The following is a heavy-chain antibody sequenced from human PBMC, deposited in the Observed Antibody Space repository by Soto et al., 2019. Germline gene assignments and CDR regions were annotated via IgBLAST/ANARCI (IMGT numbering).Heavy chain of an antibody. CDR2: ISCCGGST. V-gene: IGHV3-23*01. CDR3: AKADGEQWLIPHLDN. J-gene: IGHJ1*01. D-gene: IGHD6-19*01. Sequence: GGSLRLSCEASGFNFKKFAMGWVRQAPGEGLEWVSGISCCGGSTFYADSVKGRFSLARDDPKNTLSLQLNSLRVEDTAHYYCAKADGEQWLIPHLDNWGQGTQVTVSS. CDR1: GFNFKKFA.